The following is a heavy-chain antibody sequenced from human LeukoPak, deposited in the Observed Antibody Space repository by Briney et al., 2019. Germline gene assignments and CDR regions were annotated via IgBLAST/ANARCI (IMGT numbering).Heavy chain of an antibody. CDR2: FSYSGST. V-gene: IGHV4-59*11. Sequence: SETLSLTCTVSDASISSHYWSWIRQPPGKGLEWIGDFSYSGSTNYNPSLKSRVTISVDTSKNQFSLKLTSVTAADTAVYYCARAGGVHNTPMDLDYWGQGILVTVSS. D-gene: IGHD5-18*01. CDR1: DASISSHY. J-gene: IGHJ4*02. CDR3: ARAGGVHNTPMDLDY.